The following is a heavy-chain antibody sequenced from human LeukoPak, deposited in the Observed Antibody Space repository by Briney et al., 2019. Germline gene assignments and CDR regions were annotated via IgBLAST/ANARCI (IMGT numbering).Heavy chain of an antibody. Sequence: PGGSLRLSCAASGFTVSSNYMSWVRQAPGKGLEWVSVIYSGGSTYYADPVKGRFTISRDNSKNTLYLQMNSLRAEDTAVYYCARDEASIAVAPAHWGQGTLVTVSS. CDR1: GFTVSSNY. CDR3: ARDEASIAVAPAH. V-gene: IGHV3-66*01. J-gene: IGHJ4*02. D-gene: IGHD6-19*01. CDR2: IYSGGST.